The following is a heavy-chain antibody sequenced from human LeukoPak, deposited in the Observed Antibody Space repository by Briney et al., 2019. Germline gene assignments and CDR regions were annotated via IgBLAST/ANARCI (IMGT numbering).Heavy chain of an antibody. D-gene: IGHD3-16*01. V-gene: IGHV3-66*01. CDR3: AREGDYAPGAFDI. Sequence: GGSLRLSCAASGFTFSSYEMNWVRQAPGKGLEWVSVIYSGGSTYYADSVKGRFTISRDNSKNTLYLQMNSLRAEDTAVYYCAREGDYAPGAFDIWGQGTMVTVSS. CDR1: GFTFSSYE. CDR2: IYSGGST. J-gene: IGHJ3*02.